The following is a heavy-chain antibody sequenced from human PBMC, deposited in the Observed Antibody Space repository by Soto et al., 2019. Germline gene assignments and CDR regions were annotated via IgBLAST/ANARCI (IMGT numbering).Heavy chain of an antibody. CDR1: GQSFSGHT. CDR2: ISQSGST. CDR3: ARGSGISVIPGELEDVHYDY. D-gene: IGHD2-2*01. V-gene: IGHV4-34*01. J-gene: IGHJ4*02. Sequence: QVQLQQWGAGLLKPSETLSLTCAVYGQSFSGHTWSWISQSPGKGLEWIGEISQSGSTYYNPSLKTRVTISADTAKNQFSLTPNSVTAAATGVFYCARGSGISVIPGELEDVHYDYWGQGTLVSVSS.